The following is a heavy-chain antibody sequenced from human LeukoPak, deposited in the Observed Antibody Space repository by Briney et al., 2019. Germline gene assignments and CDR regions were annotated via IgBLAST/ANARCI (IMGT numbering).Heavy chain of an antibody. D-gene: IGHD6-13*01. Sequence: SETLSLTCAVYGGSFSGYYWSWIRQPPGKGLEWIGEINHSGSTNYNPSLKSRVTISVDTSKNQFSLKLSPVTAADTAVYYCARDSLITAAGLVGMDVWGQGTTVTVSS. V-gene: IGHV4-34*01. CDR2: INHSGST. CDR3: ARDSLITAAGLVGMDV. J-gene: IGHJ6*02. CDR1: GGSFSGYY.